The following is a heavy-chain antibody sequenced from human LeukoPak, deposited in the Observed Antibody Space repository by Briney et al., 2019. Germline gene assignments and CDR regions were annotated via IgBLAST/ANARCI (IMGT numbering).Heavy chain of an antibody. Sequence: SETLSLTCAVSGYSISSGYYWGWIRQPPGKGLEWIGSIYHSGSTYYNPSLKSRATIAVDTSKNQCSLKLSSVTAADRAVYYCAGGGCSSTSCYSSFDYWGQGTLVTVSS. CDR2: IYHSGST. J-gene: IGHJ4*02. V-gene: IGHV4-38-2*01. CDR3: AGGGCSSTSCYSSFDY. D-gene: IGHD2-2*01. CDR1: GYSISSGYY.